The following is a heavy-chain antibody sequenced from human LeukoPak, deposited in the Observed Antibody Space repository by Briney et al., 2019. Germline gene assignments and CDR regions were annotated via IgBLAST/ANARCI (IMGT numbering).Heavy chain of an antibody. V-gene: IGHV3-21*01. D-gene: IGHD3-3*01. CDR1: GFTFSSYS. CDR2: ISSSSSYI. J-gene: IGHJ4*02. Sequence: GGSLRLSCAASGFTFSSYSMNWVRQAPGKGLEWVSSISSSSSYIYYADSVKGRFTISRDNAKNSLYLQMNSLRAEDTAVYYCASKDDFWSCYNYWGQGTLVTVSS. CDR3: ASKDDFWSCYNY.